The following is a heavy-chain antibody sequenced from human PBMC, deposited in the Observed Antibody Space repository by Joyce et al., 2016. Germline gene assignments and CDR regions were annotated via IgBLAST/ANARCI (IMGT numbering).Heavy chain of an antibody. CDR1: GGSISSGDYY. D-gene: IGHD3-3*01. V-gene: IGHV4-30-4*01. CDR3: ARGNGDFWSGYYNYFDY. CDR2: ISFSGST. J-gene: IGHJ4*02. Sequence: VQLQESGPGLVKPSQTLSLTCTVSGGSISSGDYYWSWVRQSPGKGLEGIGYISFSGSTHRNTSLKRRLTISADTSKNQFSLKVRSVTAADTAVYYCARGNGDFWSGYYNYFDYWGQGILVTVSS.